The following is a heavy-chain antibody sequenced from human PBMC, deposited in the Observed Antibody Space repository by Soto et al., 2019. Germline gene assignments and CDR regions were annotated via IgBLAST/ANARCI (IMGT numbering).Heavy chain of an antibody. D-gene: IGHD4-17*01. CDR2: ISGSGDRP. V-gene: IGHV3-23*01. Sequence: DVQLLESGGGLVQPGGSLRLSCVASGFTFRDYEMSWVRQAPGKGLELVSTISGSGDRPFYGDSVKGRFTVSRDNSKSTLFLEMNSLRVEDSAVYYCAKILSRTTNYWAGMDVWGQGTTVTVSS. J-gene: IGHJ6*02. CDR3: AKILSRTTNYWAGMDV. CDR1: GFTFRDYE.